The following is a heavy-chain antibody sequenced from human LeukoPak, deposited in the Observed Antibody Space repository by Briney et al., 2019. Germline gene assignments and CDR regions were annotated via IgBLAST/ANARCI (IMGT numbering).Heavy chain of an antibody. J-gene: IGHJ4*02. D-gene: IGHD3-22*01. CDR2: ISYDGSNK. CDR3: ARAPFTMIDPIDY. V-gene: IGHV3-30*03. CDR1: GFTFSSYG. Sequence: PGRSLRLSCAASGFTFSSYGMHWVRQAPGKGLEWVAVISYDGSNKYYADSVKGRFTISRDNSKNTLYLQMNSLRAEDTAVYYCARAPFTMIDPIDYWGQGTLVTVSS.